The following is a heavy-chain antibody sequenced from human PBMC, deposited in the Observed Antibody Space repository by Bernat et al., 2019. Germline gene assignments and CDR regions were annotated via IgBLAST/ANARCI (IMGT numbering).Heavy chain of an antibody. CDR2: ISSSSSYI. J-gene: IGHJ6*03. V-gene: IGHV3-21*01. CDR3: ARRTGSNYYYYMDV. D-gene: IGHD1-26*01. Sequence: EVQLVESGGGLVKPGGSLRLSCAASGFTFSSYSMNWVRQAPGKGLEWVSSISSSSSYIYYADSVKGRITISRDNAKNSLYLQMNSLRAEDTAVYYCARRTGSNYYYYMDVWGKGTTVTVSS. CDR1: GFTFSSYS.